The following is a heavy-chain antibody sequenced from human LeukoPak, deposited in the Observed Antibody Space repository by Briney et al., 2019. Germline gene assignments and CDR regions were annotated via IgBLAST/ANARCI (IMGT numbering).Heavy chain of an antibody. V-gene: IGHV3-9*01. CDR3: ARIAVTYTFDY. CDR1: GFTFDDYA. J-gene: IGHJ4*02. D-gene: IGHD2-21*01. Sequence: PGGSLRLSCAASGFTFDDYAMHWVRQAPGKGLEWVSGISWNSGSIGYADSVKGRFTISRDNAKKSLYLQTNSLRAEDTAVYYCARIAVTYTFDYWGQGTLVTVSS. CDR2: ISWNSGSI.